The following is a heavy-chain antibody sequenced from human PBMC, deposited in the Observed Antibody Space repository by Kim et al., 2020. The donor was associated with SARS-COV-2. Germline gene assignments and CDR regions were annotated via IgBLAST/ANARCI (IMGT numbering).Heavy chain of an antibody. CDR1: GFTFSSYE. J-gene: IGHJ6*02. Sequence: GGSLRLSCAASGFTFSSYEIHWVRRAPGKGLEWVSYISSSGSTIYYADSVKGRFTISRDNAKNSLYLQMNSLRAEDTAVYYCASPLHRGIVVVPAARRSYGMNGCGQGTKLSVSS. CDR3: ASPLHRGIVVVPAARRSYGMNG. V-gene: IGHV3-48*03. CDR2: ISSSGSTI. D-gene: IGHD2-2*01.